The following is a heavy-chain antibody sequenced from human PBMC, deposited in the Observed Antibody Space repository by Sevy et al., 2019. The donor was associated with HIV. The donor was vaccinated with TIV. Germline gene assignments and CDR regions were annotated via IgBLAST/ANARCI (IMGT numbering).Heavy chain of an antibody. Sequence: SETLSLTCAVSGYSISSGYYWGWIRQPPGRGLEWIGSISHSGSTYYNPSLKGRFTISVDTSKNQFSLKLSSVTAADPAVYYCARSVSGFDYWGQGTLVTVSS. CDR1: GYSISSGYY. CDR2: ISHSGST. J-gene: IGHJ4*02. CDR3: ARSVSGFDY. V-gene: IGHV4-38-2*01. D-gene: IGHD3-16*01.